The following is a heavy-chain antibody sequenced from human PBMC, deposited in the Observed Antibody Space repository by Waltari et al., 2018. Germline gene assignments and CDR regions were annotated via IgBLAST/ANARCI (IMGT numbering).Heavy chain of an antibody. V-gene: IGHV3-7*01. Sequence: EVQLVESGGGLVQPGGSLRLSCAASGFTFSSYWMSWVRQAPGKGVGGVANIKQEGSEKYYGDSVKGRFTISRDNAKNSLYLQMNSLRAEDTAVYYCATEPYSSSYYFDYWGQGTLVTVSS. D-gene: IGHD6-6*01. CDR2: IKQEGSEK. CDR3: ATEPYSSSYYFDY. CDR1: GFTFSSYW. J-gene: IGHJ4*02.